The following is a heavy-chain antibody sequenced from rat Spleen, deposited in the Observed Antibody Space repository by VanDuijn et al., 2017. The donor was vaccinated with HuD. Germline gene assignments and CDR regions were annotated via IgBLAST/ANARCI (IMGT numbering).Heavy chain of an antibody. D-gene: IGHD1-4*01. J-gene: IGHJ3*01. CDR2: ITNTGDNA. Sequence: EVQLVESGGGLVQPGRSLKLSCAASGFTFRNYDMAWVRQDSTKGLEWVAPITNTGDNAHYPDFVKGRFTISRDNAKRTLYLQMNSLRSEDTATYYCTRHDYPGITTNWFAYWGQGTLVTVSS. CDR1: GFTFRNYD. CDR3: TRHDYPGITTNWFAY. V-gene: IGHV5-25*01.